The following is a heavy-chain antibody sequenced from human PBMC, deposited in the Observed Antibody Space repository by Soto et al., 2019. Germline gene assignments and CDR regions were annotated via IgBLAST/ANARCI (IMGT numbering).Heavy chain of an antibody. CDR2: ISYDGSNK. CDR3: AKDWSSGVVVAATLDY. Sequence: GGSLRLSCAASGFTFSSYGMHWVRQAPGKGLEWVAVISYDGSNKYYADSVKGRFTISRDNSKNTLYLQMNSLRAEDTAVYYCAKDWSSGVVVAATLDYWGQGTLVTVSS. D-gene: IGHD2-15*01. CDR1: GFTFSSYG. V-gene: IGHV3-30*18. J-gene: IGHJ4*02.